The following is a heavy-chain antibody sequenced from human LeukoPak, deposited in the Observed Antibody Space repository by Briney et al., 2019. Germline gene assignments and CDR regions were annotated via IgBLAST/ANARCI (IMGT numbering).Heavy chain of an antibody. Sequence: GASVKVSCKASGYTFTGYYMHWVRQAPGQGLEWMGWINPNSGGTNYAQKFQGRVTMTRDTSISTAYMELSRLRSDDTAVYYCARGLSSGWYAVFYGMDVWGQGTTVTVSS. CDR1: GYTFTGYY. V-gene: IGHV1-2*02. J-gene: IGHJ6*02. D-gene: IGHD6-19*01. CDR3: ARGLSSGWYAVFYGMDV. CDR2: INPNSGGT.